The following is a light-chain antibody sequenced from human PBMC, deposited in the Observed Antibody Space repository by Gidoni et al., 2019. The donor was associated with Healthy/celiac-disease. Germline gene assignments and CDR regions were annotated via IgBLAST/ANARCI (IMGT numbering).Light chain of an antibody. CDR3: QQSQGTPWT. V-gene: IGKV1-39*01. CDR1: QSLDRF. J-gene: IGKJ1*01. CDR2: AAS. Sequence: DVQMTQSPSSLSATVGDRVTITCRASQSLDRFLNWYQQIPGKAPKLLIYAASTLQSGVLSRFSGSGSGTQFTLTITSLHPEDSATYFCQQSQGTPWTFGQGTKVEIK.